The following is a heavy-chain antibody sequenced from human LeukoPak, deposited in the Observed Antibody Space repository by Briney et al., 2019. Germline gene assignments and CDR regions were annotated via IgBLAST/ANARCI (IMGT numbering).Heavy chain of an antibody. CDR1: GFTFSSYW. Sequence: GSLRLSCAASGFTFSSYWMHWVRQAPGKGLEWVANIKQDGSEKYYVDSVKGRFTISRDNAKNSLYLQMNSLRAEDTAVYYCARYRFWDIVVVPAAIDAFDIWGQGTMVTVSS. D-gene: IGHD2-2*02. CDR2: IKQDGSEK. CDR3: ARYRFWDIVVVPAAIDAFDI. V-gene: IGHV3-7*01. J-gene: IGHJ3*02.